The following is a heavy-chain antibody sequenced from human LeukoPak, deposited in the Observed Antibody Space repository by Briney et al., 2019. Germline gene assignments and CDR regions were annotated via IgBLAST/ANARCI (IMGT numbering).Heavy chain of an antibody. CDR2: ISGDGSTR. CDR1: GFIFSSYG. Sequence: TGGSLRLSCTASGFIFSSYGMNWVRQAPGKGLEWVSYISGDGSTRSYADSVRGRFTISRDNAQNSLYLQMNSLRAEDTAVYYCATLGVLLIYATFDYWGQGTLVTVSS. D-gene: IGHD2-8*01. CDR3: ATLGVLLIYATFDY. J-gene: IGHJ4*02. V-gene: IGHV3-48*03.